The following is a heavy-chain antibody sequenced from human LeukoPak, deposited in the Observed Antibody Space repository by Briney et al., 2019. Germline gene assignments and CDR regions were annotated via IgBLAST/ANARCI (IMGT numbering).Heavy chain of an antibody. CDR3: ATDTTPQKSDGDYVPSPVDY. D-gene: IGHD4-17*01. CDR1: GGTFSSYA. Sequence: SVKVSCKASGGTFSSYAIRWVRQAPGQGLEWMGGIIPIFGTANYAQKIQGSVTITTDESTSKAYMELSSLRSEDTAVYYCATDTTPQKSDGDYVPSPVDYWGQGTLVTVSS. V-gene: IGHV1-69*05. J-gene: IGHJ4*02. CDR2: IIPIFGTA.